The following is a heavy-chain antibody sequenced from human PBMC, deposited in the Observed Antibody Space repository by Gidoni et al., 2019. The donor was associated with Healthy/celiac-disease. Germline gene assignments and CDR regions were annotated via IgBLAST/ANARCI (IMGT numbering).Heavy chain of an antibody. J-gene: IGHJ4*02. CDR2: ISSSGSTI. CDR1: GFTFSTYE. Sequence: EVQLVESGGGLVQPRGSLRLSCAASGFTFSTYEMNWVRQAPGKGLECVSYISSSGSTIYYADSVKGRFTISSDNAKNSLYLQMNSLRAEDTAVYYCARGSHDYVWGSYRYTVGFDYWGQGTLVTVSS. D-gene: IGHD3-16*02. V-gene: IGHV3-48*03. CDR3: ARGSHDYVWGSYRYTVGFDY.